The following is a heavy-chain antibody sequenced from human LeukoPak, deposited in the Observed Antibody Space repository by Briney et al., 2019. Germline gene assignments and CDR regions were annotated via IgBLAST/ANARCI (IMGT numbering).Heavy chain of an antibody. Sequence: SETLSLTCTVSGGSISSSSYYWGWIRQPPGKGLEWIGSINYSGSTYYNPSLKSRVTISVNTSKNQFSLKLSSVTAADTAVYYCARHAYSSGWYFRWFDPWGQGTLVTVSS. V-gene: IGHV4-39*01. D-gene: IGHD6-19*01. CDR3: ARHAYSSGWYFRWFDP. J-gene: IGHJ5*02. CDR1: GGSISSSSYY. CDR2: INYSGST.